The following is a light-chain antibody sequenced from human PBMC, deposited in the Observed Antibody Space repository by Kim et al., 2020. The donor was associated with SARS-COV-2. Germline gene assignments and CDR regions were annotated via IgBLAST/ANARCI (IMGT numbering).Light chain of an antibody. CDR1: QSISSY. CDR2: AAS. V-gene: IGKV1-39*01. J-gene: IGKJ1*01. Sequence: ASVGDRVTITCRASQSISSYLKWYQQKPGKAPKLLIYAASSLQSGVPSRCSGSGSGKDFTLTISSLQPEDFATYYCQQSYSTPQTFGQGTKVDIK. CDR3: QQSYSTPQT.